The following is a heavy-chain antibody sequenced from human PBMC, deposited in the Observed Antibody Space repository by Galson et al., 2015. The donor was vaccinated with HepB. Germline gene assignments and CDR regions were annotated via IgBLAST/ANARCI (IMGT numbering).Heavy chain of an antibody. V-gene: IGHV3-30*04. J-gene: IGHJ6*02. CDR2: ISYDGSNK. CDR1: GFTFSSYA. Sequence: SLRLSCAASGFTFSSYAMHWVRQAPGKGLEWVAVISYDGSNKYYVDSVKGRFTISRDNSKNTLYLQMNSLRAEDTAVYYCARGQYLAGTTNGMDVWGQGTTVTVSS. D-gene: IGHD6-19*01. CDR3: ARGQYLAGTTNGMDV.